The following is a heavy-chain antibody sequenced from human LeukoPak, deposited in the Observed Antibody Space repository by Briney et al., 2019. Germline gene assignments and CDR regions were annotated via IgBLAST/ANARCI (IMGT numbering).Heavy chain of an antibody. CDR3: ARLIGLGEVSPYFDF. CDR2: SHKSGST. D-gene: IGHD3-16*02. J-gene: IGHJ4*02. CDR1: GGSISNYY. V-gene: IGHV4-59*01. Sequence: SETLSLTCTVSGGSISNYYWTWIRQSPGKTLEWIRCSHKSGSTHYNPSLRSRVTISVDTSKSQFSLKLNSVTAPDTAVYYCARLIGLGEVSPYFDFWGQGRLVTASS.